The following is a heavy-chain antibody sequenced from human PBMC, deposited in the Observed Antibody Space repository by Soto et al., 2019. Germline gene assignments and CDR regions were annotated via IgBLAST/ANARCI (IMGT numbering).Heavy chain of an antibody. J-gene: IGHJ4*02. D-gene: IGHD3-3*01. Sequence: GGSLRLSCAASGFTFSSYAMHWVRQAPGKGLEWVAVISYDGSNKYYADSVKGRFTISRDNSKNTLYLQMNSLRAEDTAVYYCARRFWVPIGVVINYYFDYWGQGTLVTVSS. CDR3: ARRFWVPIGVVINYYFDY. CDR1: GFTFSSYA. V-gene: IGHV3-30-3*01. CDR2: ISYDGSNK.